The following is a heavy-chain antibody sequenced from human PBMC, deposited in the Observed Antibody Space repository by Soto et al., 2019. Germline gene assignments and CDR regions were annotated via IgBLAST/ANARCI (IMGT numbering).Heavy chain of an antibody. J-gene: IGHJ4*02. Sequence: GGSLRLSCAASGFTFSSYGMHWVRQAPGKGLEWVAVISYDGSNKYYADSVKGRFTISRDNSKNTLYLQINSPRAKDRAVYYCAKDNANVWELNPLDFWGQGTLVTVSS. D-gene: IGHD1-26*01. V-gene: IGHV3-30*18. CDR1: GFTFSSYG. CDR3: AKDNANVWELNPLDF. CDR2: ISYDGSNK.